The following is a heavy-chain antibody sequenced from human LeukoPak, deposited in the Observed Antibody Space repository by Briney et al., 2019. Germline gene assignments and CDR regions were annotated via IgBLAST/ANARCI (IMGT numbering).Heavy chain of an antibody. CDR2: ISGGGGSI. D-gene: IGHD1-26*01. V-gene: IGHV3-23*01. Sequence: GGSLRLSCAASGFTFSSYAMSWVRQAPGKGLEWVSIISGGGGSIYYADSVKGRFTISRDNSKNTLYLQMNSLRDDDTAVYYCAKGREGRYYGPDYWGQGTLVTVSS. CDR3: AKGREGRYYGPDY. CDR1: GFTFSSYA. J-gene: IGHJ4*02.